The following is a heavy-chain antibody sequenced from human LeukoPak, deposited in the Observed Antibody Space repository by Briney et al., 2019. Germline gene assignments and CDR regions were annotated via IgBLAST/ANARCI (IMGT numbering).Heavy chain of an antibody. CDR3: AKVQWLTPDQPFDY. D-gene: IGHD6-19*01. Sequence: ETGGSLRLSCAASGFTFSDYYMSWIRQAPGKGLEWVSYISSSGSTTYYADSVKGRFTISRDNSKNTLYLQMNSLRAEDTAVYYCAKVQWLTPDQPFDYWGQGTLVTVSS. CDR1: GFTFSDYY. V-gene: IGHV3-11*01. CDR2: ISSSGSTT. J-gene: IGHJ4*02.